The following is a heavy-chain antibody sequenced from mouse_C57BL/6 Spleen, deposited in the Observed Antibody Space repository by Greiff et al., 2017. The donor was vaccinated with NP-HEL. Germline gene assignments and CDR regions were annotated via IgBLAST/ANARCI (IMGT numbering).Heavy chain of an antibody. V-gene: IGHV14-2*01. J-gene: IGHJ4*01. CDR3: ARMPLVATVVATYYAMDY. Sequence: EVQLQQSGAELVKPGASVKLSCTASGFNIKDYYMHWVKQRTEQGLEWIGRIDPEDGETKYAPKFQGKATITADTSSNTAYLQLSSLTSEDTAVYYCARMPLVATVVATYYAMDYWGQGTSVTVSS. D-gene: IGHD1-1*01. CDR1: GFNIKDYY. CDR2: IDPEDGET.